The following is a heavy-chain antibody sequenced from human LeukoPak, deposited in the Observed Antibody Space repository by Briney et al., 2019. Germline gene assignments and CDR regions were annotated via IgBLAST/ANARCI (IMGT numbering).Heavy chain of an antibody. V-gene: IGHV4-4*07. J-gene: IGHJ4*02. CDR2: LYTSGST. CDR1: GGSISSYY. CDR3: ARGGSSGYYYG. D-gene: IGHD3-22*01. Sequence: SETLSLTCTVSGGSISSYYWSWIRQPAGKGLEWIGRLYTSGSTNYNPSLKSRVTMSIDTSKNQFSLKLTSMTAADTAVYYCARGGSSGYYYGWGQGTLVTVSS.